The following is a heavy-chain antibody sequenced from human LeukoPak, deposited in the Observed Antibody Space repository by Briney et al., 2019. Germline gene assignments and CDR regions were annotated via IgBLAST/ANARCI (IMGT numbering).Heavy chain of an antibody. CDR1: GFTFDDYT. CDR2: ISWDGGST. V-gene: IGHV3-43*01. D-gene: IGHD6-19*01. CDR3: VKEGLAMG. J-gene: IGHJ4*02. Sequence: GGSLRLSCAASGFTFDDYTMHWVRQTPGNGLEWVSLISWDGGSTYYADSVKGRFTISRDNSKNSLYLQMNSLRTEDTALYYCVKEGLAMGWGQGTLVTVSS.